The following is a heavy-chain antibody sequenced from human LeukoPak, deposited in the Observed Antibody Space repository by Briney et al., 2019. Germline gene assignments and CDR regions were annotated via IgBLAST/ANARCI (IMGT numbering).Heavy chain of an antibody. J-gene: IGHJ4*02. V-gene: IGHV3-7*01. CDR2: IKQDGSAK. CDR1: GFTFSNYW. CDR3: ARVGWFGELTRHPGGDY. D-gene: IGHD3-10*01. Sequence: GGSLRLSCAASGFTFSNYWMSWVRQAPGKGLEWVANIKQDGSAKYYVDSVEGRFTISRDNAKNSLYLQMNSLRAEDTAVYYCARVGWFGELTRHPGGDYWGQGTLVTVSS.